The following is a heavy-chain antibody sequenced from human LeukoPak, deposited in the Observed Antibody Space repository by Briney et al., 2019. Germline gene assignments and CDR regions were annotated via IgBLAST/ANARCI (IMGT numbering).Heavy chain of an antibody. CDR2: IYHSGST. CDR3: ARRRGYYDSSGYKRDAFDI. Sequence: SETLSLTCTVSGYSMSSGYYWGWIRQPPGKGLEWIGSIYHSGSTNYNPSHKSRVTISVDTSKNQFSLKLSSVTAADTAVYYCARRRGYYDSSGYKRDAFDIWGQGTMVTVSS. J-gene: IGHJ3*02. CDR1: GYSMSSGYY. V-gene: IGHV4-38-2*02. D-gene: IGHD3-22*01.